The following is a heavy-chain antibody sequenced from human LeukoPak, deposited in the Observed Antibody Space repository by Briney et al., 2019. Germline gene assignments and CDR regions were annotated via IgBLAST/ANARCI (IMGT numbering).Heavy chain of an antibody. CDR3: ARLGEYYAILTGSRQHNWFDP. V-gene: IGHV5-10-1*01. D-gene: IGHD3-9*01. J-gene: IGHJ5*02. CDR2: IDPSDSYT. Sequence: NHGESLKISCKGSGYSFTSYWISWGRQMPGKGLEWMGRIDPSDSYTNYSPSFQGHVTISADKSISTAYLQWSSMKASDTAMYYCARLGEYYAILTGSRQHNWFDPWGQGTLVTVSS. CDR1: GYSFTSYW.